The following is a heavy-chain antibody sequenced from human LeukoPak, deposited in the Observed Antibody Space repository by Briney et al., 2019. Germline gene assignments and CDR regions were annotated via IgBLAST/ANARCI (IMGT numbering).Heavy chain of an antibody. CDR3: ARVLRGYYGSGTTSWFDA. V-gene: IGHV1-18*01. D-gene: IGHD3-10*01. J-gene: IGHJ5*02. CDR2: ISAYNGNT. CDR1: GYTFTSYG. Sequence: ASVNLSRKSSGYTFTSYGITWVRQAPAQGNERMGCISAYNGNTNYAQKPQATTTMTTDTSTSTAYMELTSPRSDDTAVYYCARVLRGYYGSGTTSWFDAWSQRRSPSVSS.